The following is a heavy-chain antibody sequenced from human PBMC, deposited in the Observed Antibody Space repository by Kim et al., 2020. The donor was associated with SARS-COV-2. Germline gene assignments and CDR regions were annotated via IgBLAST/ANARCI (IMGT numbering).Heavy chain of an antibody. CDR2: ISSDGYTE. D-gene: IGHD6-6*01. CDR3: VKESSPHVHGDF. V-gene: IGHV3-30*18. J-gene: IGHJ4*02. Sequence: GGSLRLSCAASGFTFSNYAMHWVRQTPGKGLEWLAAISSDGYTEYYPDSVKGRFSISRDNSRNTLYLQVNSLGAEDTAAYYCVKESSPHVHGDFWGQGTLVTVSS. CDR1: GFTFSNYA.